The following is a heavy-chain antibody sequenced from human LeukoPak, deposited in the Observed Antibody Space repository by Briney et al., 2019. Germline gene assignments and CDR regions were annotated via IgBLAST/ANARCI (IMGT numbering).Heavy chain of an antibody. CDR2: INPNSGGT. CDR1: GYTFTDYY. J-gene: IGHJ4*02. Sequence: ASVKVSCKASGYTFTDYYMHWVRQATGQGLEWMGWINPNSGGTDYAQKFQGRVTMTRDTSISTAYMELSRLRSDDTAVYYCARGPYNYYDSSGYYFGYWGQGTLVTVSS. V-gene: IGHV1-2*02. D-gene: IGHD3-22*01. CDR3: ARGPYNYYDSSGYYFGY.